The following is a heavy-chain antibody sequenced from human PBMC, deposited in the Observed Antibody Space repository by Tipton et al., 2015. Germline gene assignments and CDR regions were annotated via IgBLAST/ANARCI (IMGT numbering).Heavy chain of an antibody. CDR3: AASPPSYGSSFYFDF. CDR2: IHYIGST. Sequence: TLSLTCTVSGGSISSGGYYWGWVRQSPGKGLEWIGNIHYIGSTFYNPSLQSRVIFPADTSKNQFSLKLSSVTAADTALYYCAASPPSYGSSFYFDFWGQGILVTVSS. CDR1: GGSISSGGYY. D-gene: IGHD6-6*01. V-gene: IGHV4-39*01. J-gene: IGHJ4*02.